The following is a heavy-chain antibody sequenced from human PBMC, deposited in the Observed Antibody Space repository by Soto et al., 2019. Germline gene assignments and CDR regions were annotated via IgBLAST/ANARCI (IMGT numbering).Heavy chain of an antibody. V-gene: IGHV4-34*01. CDR2: INHSGST. CDR1: GGSFSGYY. CDR3: ARNGSYYDFWSGYYFGGGMDL. Sequence: SETLSLTCAVYGGSFSGYYWSWIRQPPGKGLEWIGEINHSGSTNYNPSLKSRVTISVDTSKNQFSLKLSSVTAADTAVYYCARNGSYYDFWSGYYFGGGMDLWGQGTTVTVSS. J-gene: IGHJ6*02. D-gene: IGHD3-3*01.